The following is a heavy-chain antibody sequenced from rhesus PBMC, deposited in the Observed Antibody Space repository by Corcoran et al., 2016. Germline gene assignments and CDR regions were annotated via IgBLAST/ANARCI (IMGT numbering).Heavy chain of an antibody. V-gene: IGHV3-54*02. CDR2: ISYDGSKK. CDR1: GFTFSSDG. Sequence: EVQLVESGGGLVQPGGSLRLSCAASGFTFSSDGMHWVRQAPGKGREWVAVISYDGSKKDYADSVKDRFTISRDNSKNMLYLQMNNLKLEDTGVYYCARGLGDNIWTGYPSGYLDLWGPGTPITISS. J-gene: IGHJ2*01. D-gene: IGHD3-3*01. CDR3: ARGLGDNIWTGYPSGYLDL.